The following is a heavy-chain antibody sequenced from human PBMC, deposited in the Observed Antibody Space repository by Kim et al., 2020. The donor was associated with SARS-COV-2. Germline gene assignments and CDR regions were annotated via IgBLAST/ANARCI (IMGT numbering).Heavy chain of an antibody. D-gene: IGHD3-10*01. Sequence: GGSLRLSCAASGFTFSSYAMSWVRQAPGKGLEWVSAISGSGGSTYYADSVKGRFTISRDNSKNTLYLQMNSLRAEDTAVYYCAKDTLTPVDVRGEIDAFDICGQGTMVTVSS. CDR1: GFTFSSYA. J-gene: IGHJ3*02. CDR2: ISGSGGST. CDR3: AKDTLTPVDVRGEIDAFDI. V-gene: IGHV3-23*01.